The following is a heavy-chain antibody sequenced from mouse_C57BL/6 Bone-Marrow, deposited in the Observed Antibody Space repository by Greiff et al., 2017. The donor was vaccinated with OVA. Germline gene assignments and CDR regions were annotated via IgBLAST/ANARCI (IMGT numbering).Heavy chain of an antibody. D-gene: IGHD2-10*02. CDR1: GFTFSDYG. CDR2: TSNLAYSI. CDR3: AREGYGTWYFDV. J-gene: IGHJ1*03. Sequence: EVMLVESGGGLVQPGGSLKLPCAASGFTFSDYGMAWVRQGPRKGPEWVAFTSNLAYSIYYADTVTGRFTISRENAKNTLYLEMSSLRSEDTAMYYGAREGYGTWYFDVWGTGTTVTVSS. V-gene: IGHV5-15*01.